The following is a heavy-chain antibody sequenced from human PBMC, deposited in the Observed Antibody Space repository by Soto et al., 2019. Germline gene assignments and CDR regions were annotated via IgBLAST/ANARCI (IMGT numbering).Heavy chain of an antibody. Sequence: QVQLVQSGAEVKKPGASVKVSCKASGYTFTSYGISWVRQAPGQGLEWMGWISAYNGHTKYAQQLPGSVTITTDTSTSTAYLEVRSLRSDDTAVYYCARHDDYVWGRRTHCDYWGQGTLVTVSS. CDR1: GYTFTSYG. CDR2: ISAYNGHT. J-gene: IGHJ4*02. D-gene: IGHD3-16*01. CDR3: ARHDDYVWGRRTHCDY. V-gene: IGHV1-18*01.